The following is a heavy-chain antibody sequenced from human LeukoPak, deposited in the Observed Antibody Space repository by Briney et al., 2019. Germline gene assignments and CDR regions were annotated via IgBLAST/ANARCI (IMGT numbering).Heavy chain of an antibody. D-gene: IGHD3-10*01. CDR1: GGTFSSYA. CDR2: IIPIFGTA. CDR3: ARNYMYYGSGVEWFDP. V-gene: IGHV1-69*05. Sequence: ASVKVSCKASGGTFSSYAISWVRQAPGQGLEWMGGIIPIFGTANYAQKFPGRVTITTDESTSTAYMELSSLRSEDTAVYYCARNYMYYGSGVEWFDPWGQGTLVTVSS. J-gene: IGHJ5*02.